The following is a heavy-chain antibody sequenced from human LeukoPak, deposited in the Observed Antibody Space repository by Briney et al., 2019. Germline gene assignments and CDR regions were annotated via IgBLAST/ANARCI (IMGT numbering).Heavy chain of an antibody. CDR3: ARDNLDCSGGSCYSGWFDP. CDR1: GFTFSSYA. D-gene: IGHD2-15*01. V-gene: IGHV3-23*01. Sequence: PGGSLRLSCAASGFTFSSYAMSWVRQAPGKGLEWVSAISGSGGSTYYADSVKGRFTISRDNSKNTLYLQMNSLRAEDTAVYYCARDNLDCSGGSCYSGWFDPWGQGTLVTVSS. J-gene: IGHJ5*02. CDR2: ISGSGGST.